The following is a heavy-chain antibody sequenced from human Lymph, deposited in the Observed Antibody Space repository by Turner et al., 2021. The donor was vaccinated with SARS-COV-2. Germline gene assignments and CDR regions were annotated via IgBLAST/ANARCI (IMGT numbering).Heavy chain of an antibody. D-gene: IGHD4-17*01. CDR2: IYYSGST. CDR3: ARDYGGNSNYFDY. CDR1: GGSISSGGYY. J-gene: IGHJ4*02. V-gene: IGHV4-31*03. Sequence: QVQLQESGPGLVKPSQTLSLTCTVSGGSISSGGYYWSWIRQHPGKGLEWLGYIYYSGSTYYNPSLKSRVTISVDTSKNQFSLKLSSVTAADTAVYYCARDYGGNSNYFDYWGQGTLVTVSS.